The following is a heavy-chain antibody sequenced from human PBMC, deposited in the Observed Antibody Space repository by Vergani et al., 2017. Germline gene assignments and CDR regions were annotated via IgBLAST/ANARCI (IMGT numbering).Heavy chain of an antibody. J-gene: IGHJ4*02. CDR2: IYYSGST. CDR3: ARTEDYYGSGRRDFDD. Sequence: QVQLQESGPGLVKPSQTLSLTCTVSGGSISSGDYYWSWIRQPPGKGLEWIGYIYYSGSTYYNPSLKSRVTISVDTSKNQFSQKLSSVTAADTAVYYCARTEDYYGSGRRDFDDWGQGTLVTVSS. V-gene: IGHV4-30-4*01. CDR1: GGSISSGDYY. D-gene: IGHD3-10*01.